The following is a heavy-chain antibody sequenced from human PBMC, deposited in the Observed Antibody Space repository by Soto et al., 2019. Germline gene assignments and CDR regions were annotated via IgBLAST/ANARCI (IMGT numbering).Heavy chain of an antibody. Sequence: QVQLVQYGAAVKKPGSSVKVSCTASGGTFSSSTISWVRQSPGQGLEWMGRIIPILGIANYAQKFKARFKITTHQSTGAAYMELSRLRCDVLAVDYCARHPLYSRCWCGWFAYWGQGTLVTVSS. CDR2: IIPILGIA. J-gene: IGHJ4*02. D-gene: IGHD6-19*01. CDR1: GGTFSSST. CDR3: ARHPLYSRCWCGWFAY. V-gene: IGHV1-69*02.